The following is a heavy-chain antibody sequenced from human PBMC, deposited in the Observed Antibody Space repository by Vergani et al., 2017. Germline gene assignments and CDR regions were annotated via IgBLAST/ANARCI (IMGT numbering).Heavy chain of an antibody. D-gene: IGHD2-2*01. Sequence: QVQLVQSGAEVGKPGASVKISCKASGYTFTAYYIHWVRQAPEQGLEWVGVISPDGFSTFYAQKFQGRVTITRDTSTSTVYVEVTSLRSDDTAVYYCARTIVVVPTAMGWFDPWGQGTLVTVSS. V-gene: IGHV1-46*01. CDR2: ISPDGFST. J-gene: IGHJ5*02. CDR3: ARTIVVVPTAMGWFDP. CDR1: GYTFTAYY.